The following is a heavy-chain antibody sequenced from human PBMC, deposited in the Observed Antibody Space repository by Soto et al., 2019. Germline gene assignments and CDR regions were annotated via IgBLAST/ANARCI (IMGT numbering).Heavy chain of an antibody. J-gene: IGHJ4*02. Sequence: QVQLQQWGAGLLKPSETLSLTCAVYGGSFSGYYWSWIRQPPGKGLEWIGEINHSGSTNYNPSLKSRVTISVDTSKNQFSLKLSSVTAADTAVYYCARGRRDDYGDYRDLYYFDYWGQGTLVTVSS. D-gene: IGHD4-17*01. CDR1: GGSFSGYY. CDR3: ARGRRDDYGDYRDLYYFDY. V-gene: IGHV4-34*01. CDR2: INHSGST.